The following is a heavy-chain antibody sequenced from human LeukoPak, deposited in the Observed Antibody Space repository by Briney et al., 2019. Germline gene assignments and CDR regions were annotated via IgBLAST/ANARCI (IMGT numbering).Heavy chain of an antibody. D-gene: IGHD2-8*01. Sequence: SETLSLTCTVSGGSISSYYWSWLRQPPGKGLEWIGYIYYTGSTNYNPSLKSRVTISVDTSKNQFSLKLSSVTAADTAVYYCARRSFNCTNGICYNWFDPWGQGTLVTVSS. J-gene: IGHJ5*02. CDR1: GGSISSYY. V-gene: IGHV4-59*08. CDR3: ARRSFNCTNGICYNWFDP. CDR2: IYYTGST.